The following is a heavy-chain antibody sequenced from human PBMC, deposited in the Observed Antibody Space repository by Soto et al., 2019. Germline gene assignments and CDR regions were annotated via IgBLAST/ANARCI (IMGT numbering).Heavy chain of an antibody. CDR3: ASDMSTT. Sequence: QVRLVQSGDEVKKPGASVKVSCKASGYTFTSHDINWMRQTTGQGLEWMGWMNPNSGHTNYAQKFQGRVTMTRDTSINTAYMELTNLRSEDTAIYYCASDMSTTWGQGTLVTVSS. CDR1: GYTFTSHD. D-gene: IGHD2-2*01. V-gene: IGHV1-8*01. J-gene: IGHJ5*02. CDR2: MNPNSGHT.